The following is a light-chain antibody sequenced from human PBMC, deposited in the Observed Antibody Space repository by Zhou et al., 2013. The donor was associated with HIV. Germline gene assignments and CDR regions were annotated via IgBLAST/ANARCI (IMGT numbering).Light chain of an antibody. CDR2: KAS. Sequence: AIRITQSPSSLSASTGDRVTITCRASQGISSYLAWYQQKPGRAPKVVIYKASTLESGVPLRFSGSRSGTEFTLTISSLQPDDFATYYCQQYHSWPWTFGQGTKVEIK. CDR1: QGISSY. V-gene: IGKV1-8*01. CDR3: QQYHSWPWT. J-gene: IGKJ1*01.